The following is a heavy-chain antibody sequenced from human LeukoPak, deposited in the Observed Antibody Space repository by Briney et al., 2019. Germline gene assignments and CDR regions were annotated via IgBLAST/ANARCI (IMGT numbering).Heavy chain of an antibody. V-gene: IGHV4-30-4*08. CDR2: IYYSGST. CDR3: ARGIRNLGYDSSGYPDY. CDR1: GGSISSGDYY. D-gene: IGHD3-22*01. Sequence: SQTLSLTCTVSGGSISSGDYYWSWIRQPPGKGLEWIGYIYYSGSTYYNPSLKSRVTISVDTSKNQFSLKLSSVTAADTAVYYCARGIRNLGYDSSGYPDYWGQGALVTVSS. J-gene: IGHJ4*02.